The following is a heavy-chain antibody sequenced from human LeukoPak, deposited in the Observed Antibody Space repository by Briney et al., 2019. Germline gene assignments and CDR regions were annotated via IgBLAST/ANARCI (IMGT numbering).Heavy chain of an antibody. CDR2: IYYSGST. J-gene: IGHJ5*02. Sequence: SETLSLTCTVSGGSISRYYWTWIRQPPGKGLEWIGYIYYSGSTYYNPSLKGRVTISVDTSKNQFSLKLSSVTAADTAVYYCARERLYSSSWYGVDPWGQGTLVTVSS. CDR1: GGSISRYY. D-gene: IGHD6-13*01. V-gene: IGHV4-59*12. CDR3: ARERLYSSSWYGVDP.